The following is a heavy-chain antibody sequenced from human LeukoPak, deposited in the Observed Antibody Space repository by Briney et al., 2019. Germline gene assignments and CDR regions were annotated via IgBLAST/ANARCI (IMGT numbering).Heavy chain of an antibody. CDR3: ARERKYDSNFDY. J-gene: IGHJ4*02. V-gene: IGHV3-74*01. D-gene: IGHD1-1*01. Sequence: GGSLRLSCAAFGFTFSSYWMHWVRQAPGKGLVWVSRINSDGSSTSYAASVKGRFTISRDNAKNTLYLQMNSLRAEDTAVYYCARERKYDSNFDYWGQGTLVTVSS. CDR1: GFTFSSYW. CDR2: INSDGSST.